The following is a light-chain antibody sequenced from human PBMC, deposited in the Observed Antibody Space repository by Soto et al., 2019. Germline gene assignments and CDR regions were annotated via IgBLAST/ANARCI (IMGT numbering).Light chain of an antibody. CDR2: AAS. CDR1: QDISNY. V-gene: IGKV1-39*01. Sequence: DIQMTQSPSSLSASVGDRVTITCQASQDISNYLNWYQQKPGKAPKLLIYAASSLQSGVPSRFSGSGSGTDFTLTISSLQPEDFATYYCQESYSTSFGQGTKVDIK. CDR3: QESYSTS. J-gene: IGKJ1*01.